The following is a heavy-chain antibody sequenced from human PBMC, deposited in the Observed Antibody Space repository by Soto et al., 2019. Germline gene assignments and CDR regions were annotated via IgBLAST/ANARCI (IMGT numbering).Heavy chain of an antibody. J-gene: IGHJ5*02. CDR3: AADYGGINWFDP. CDR1: GYTFTGYY. Sequence: ASVKVSCKASGYTFTGYYMHWVRQAPGQGLEWMGIINPSGGSTSYAQKFQGRVTMTRDTSTSTVYMELSSLRSEDTAVYYCAADYGGINWFDPWGQGTLVTVSS. D-gene: IGHD4-17*01. V-gene: IGHV1-46*01. CDR2: INPSGGST.